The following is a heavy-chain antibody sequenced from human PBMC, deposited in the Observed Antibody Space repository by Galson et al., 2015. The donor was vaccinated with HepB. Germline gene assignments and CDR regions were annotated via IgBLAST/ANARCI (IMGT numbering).Heavy chain of an antibody. Sequence: SLRLSCAASGFTFSGSAMHWVRQASGKGLEWVGRIRSKANSYATAYAASVKGRFTISRDDSKNTAYLQMNSLKTEDTAVYYCTRGISLGSGSYPDYWGQGTLVTVSS. J-gene: IGHJ4*02. CDR2: IRSKANSYAT. CDR1: GFTFSGSA. V-gene: IGHV3-73*01. CDR3: TRGISLGSGSYPDY. D-gene: IGHD1-26*01.